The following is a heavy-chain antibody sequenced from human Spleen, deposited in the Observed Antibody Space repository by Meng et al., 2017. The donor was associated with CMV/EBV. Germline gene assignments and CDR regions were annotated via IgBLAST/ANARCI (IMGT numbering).Heavy chain of an antibody. CDR1: GFTFSSFW. D-gene: IGHD2-21*02. CDR2: IKQDGSEN. CDR3: ARVVVMTTNLGSGNWFDP. Sequence: GESLKISCAASGFTFSSFWMTWVRQAPGKGLKWVAYIKQDGSENYYVDSVKGRFTISRDNAKNSLYLQMNSLRAEDTAVYYCARVVVMTTNLGSGNWFDPWGQGTLVTVSS. V-gene: IGHV3-7*01. J-gene: IGHJ5*02.